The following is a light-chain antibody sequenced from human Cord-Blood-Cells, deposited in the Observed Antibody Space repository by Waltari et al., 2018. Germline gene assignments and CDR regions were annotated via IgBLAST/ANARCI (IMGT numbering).Light chain of an antibody. J-gene: IGKJ1*01. Sequence: EIVMTQSPATLSVSPGERATLSCRASPSVSSNLAWYQQKPGQAPRLLIYGASTRSTGIPARFSGSGSGTEFTLTISSLQSEDFAVYDCQQYNNWPPWTFGQGTKVEIK. CDR2: GAS. CDR3: QQYNNWPPWT. V-gene: IGKV3-15*01. CDR1: PSVSSN.